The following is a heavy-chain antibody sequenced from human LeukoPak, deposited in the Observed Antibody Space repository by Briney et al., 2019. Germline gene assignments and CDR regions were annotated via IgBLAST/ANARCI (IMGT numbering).Heavy chain of an antibody. V-gene: IGHV1-18*01. J-gene: IGHJ4*02. CDR2: ISAYNGNT. D-gene: IGHD2-15*01. CDR3: AREGCSGGSCYIRLVDY. CDR1: GYTFISHG. Sequence: ASVKLSCKASGYTFISHGISWVRQAPGQGLEWMGWISAYNGNTNYAQKLQGRVTMTTDTSTSTAYMELRSLRSDDTAVYYCAREGCSGGSCYIRLVDYWGQGTLVTVSS.